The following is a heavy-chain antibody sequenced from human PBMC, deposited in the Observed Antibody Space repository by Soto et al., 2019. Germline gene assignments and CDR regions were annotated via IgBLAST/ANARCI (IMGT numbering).Heavy chain of an antibody. D-gene: IGHD6-19*01. CDR2: INPSGGST. CDR1: GYTFTSYY. CDR3: VRDKSPYSSGWHNRHFDY. V-gene: IGHV1-46*01. Sequence: ASVKVSCKASGYTFTSYYMHWVRQAPGQGLEWMGIINPSGGSTSYAQKFQGRVTMTRDTSTSTVYMELSSLRSEDTAVYYCVRDKSPYSSGWHNRHFDYWGQGTLVTVSS. J-gene: IGHJ4*02.